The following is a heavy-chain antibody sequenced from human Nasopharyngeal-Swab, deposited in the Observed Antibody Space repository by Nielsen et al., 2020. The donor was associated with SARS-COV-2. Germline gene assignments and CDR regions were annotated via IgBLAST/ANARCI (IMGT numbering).Heavy chain of an antibody. J-gene: IGHJ6*02. D-gene: IGHD5-12*01. CDR2: ISFDGSKK. CDR3: ARDTSVDIVLLYYGMDV. Sequence: GGSLRLSCAASGFTFSNAWMNWVRQAPGKGLEWVAVISFDGSKKYYADSVKGRFTISRDSSKNTLYLQMNSLRAEDTAVYYCARDTSVDIVLLYYGMDVWGQGTTVTVSS. V-gene: IGHV3-30*03. CDR1: GFTFSNAW.